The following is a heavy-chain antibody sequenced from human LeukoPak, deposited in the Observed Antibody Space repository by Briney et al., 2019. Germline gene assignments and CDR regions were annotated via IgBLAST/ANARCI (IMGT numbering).Heavy chain of an antibody. V-gene: IGHV4-30-2*01. J-gene: IGHJ4*02. CDR1: GGSISSGGYS. D-gene: IGHD3-10*01. Sequence: SETLSLTCAVSGGSISSGGYSWSWILQPPGQGLEWIGYIYHSGSTYYNPSLKSPVTISVDRSKNQFSLKLSSVTAADTAVYYCARGGSGSYVVFDYWGQRTLVTVSS. CDR2: IYHSGST. CDR3: ARGGSGSYVVFDY.